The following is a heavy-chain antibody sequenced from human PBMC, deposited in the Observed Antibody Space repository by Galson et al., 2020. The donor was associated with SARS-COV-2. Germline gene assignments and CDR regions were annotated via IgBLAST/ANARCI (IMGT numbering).Heavy chain of an antibody. J-gene: IGHJ4*02. CDR2: IHHSGTT. CDR3: ARAGDPLYYFQS. V-gene: IGHV4-4*02. CDR1: GGSISRSNW. D-gene: IGHD7-27*01. Sequence: SETLSLTCAVSGGSISRSNWWTWVRQPPGKGLEWVGEIHHSGTTNFNPSLTGRVTISVDKSKNQFSLKLASVTAADTAVYYCARAGDPLYYFQSWGQGILVTVSS.